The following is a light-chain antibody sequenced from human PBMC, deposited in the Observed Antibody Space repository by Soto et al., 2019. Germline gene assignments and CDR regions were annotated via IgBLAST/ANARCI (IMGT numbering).Light chain of an antibody. V-gene: IGLV2-18*02. Sequence: QSVLTQPPSVSGSPGQSVTISCTGASSDVGTYNRVSWYQQPPGTAPKLMIYEVSNRPSGVPDRFSGSKSGNTASLTISGLHAEDEADYYCSSYTSSSTSHVVFGGGTKVTVL. CDR1: SSDVGTYNR. CDR3: SSYTSSSTSHVV. J-gene: IGLJ2*01. CDR2: EVS.